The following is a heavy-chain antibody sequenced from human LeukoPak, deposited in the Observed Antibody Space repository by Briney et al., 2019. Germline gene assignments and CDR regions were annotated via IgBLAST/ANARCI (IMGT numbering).Heavy chain of an antibody. CDR1: GGSISGYY. CDR3: AGGSYGYYYYMDV. J-gene: IGHJ6*03. V-gene: IGHV4-59*01. Sequence: MPLETLSLTCTVSGGSISGYYWSWIRQPPGKGLEWIGYIYYSGSTDYNPSLKSRVTISVDTSNNQFSLMLTSVAAADTAIYYCAGGSYGYYYYMDVWGKGTTVTVSS. D-gene: IGHD1-26*01. CDR2: IYYSGST.